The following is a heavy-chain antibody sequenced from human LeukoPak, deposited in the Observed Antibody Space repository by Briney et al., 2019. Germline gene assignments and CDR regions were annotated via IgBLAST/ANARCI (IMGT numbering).Heavy chain of an antibody. Sequence: GASVKVSCNASGHTFTSYGISRVRQAPGQGLEWMGWMSAYNGNTNYAQKLQGRVTMTTDTSTSTAYMELRSLRSDDTAVYYCARATYYDFSSGYLDAFDIWGQGTMVTVSS. J-gene: IGHJ3*02. D-gene: IGHD3-3*01. V-gene: IGHV1-18*01. CDR2: MSAYNGNT. CDR3: ARATYYDFSSGYLDAFDI. CDR1: GHTFTSYG.